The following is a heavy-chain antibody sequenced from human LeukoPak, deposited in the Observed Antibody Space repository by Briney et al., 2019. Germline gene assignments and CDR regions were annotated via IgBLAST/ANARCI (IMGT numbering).Heavy chain of an antibody. Sequence: PGGSLRLSCAASGFTFATYNMNWVRQAPGKGLEWIPYISGSGSTISYADSVKGRFTTSRDNAQNSLYLQMKSLRDEDTAVYYCAGAFDIWGQGTVVTVSS. CDR1: GFTFATYN. V-gene: IGHV3-48*02. CDR2: ISGSGSTI. CDR3: AGAFDI. J-gene: IGHJ3*02.